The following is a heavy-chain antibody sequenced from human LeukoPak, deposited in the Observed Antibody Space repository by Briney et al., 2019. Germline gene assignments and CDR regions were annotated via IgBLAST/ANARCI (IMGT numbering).Heavy chain of an antibody. CDR2: ISGSGGST. V-gene: IGHV3-23*01. Sequence: GGYLRLSCAASGFTFSSYAMSWVRQAPGQGLEWVSAISGSGGSTYYADSVKGRFTISRDNSKNTLYLQMNSLRAEDTAVYYCARGSYYYDSRGYAEGFFDYWGQGTLVTVSS. J-gene: IGHJ4*02. D-gene: IGHD3-22*01. CDR3: ARGSYYYDSRGYAEGFFDY. CDR1: GFTFSSYA.